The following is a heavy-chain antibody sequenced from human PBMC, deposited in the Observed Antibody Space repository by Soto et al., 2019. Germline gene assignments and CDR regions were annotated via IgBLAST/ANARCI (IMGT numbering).Heavy chain of an antibody. CDR2: ISGSGGST. D-gene: IGHD4-17*01. J-gene: IGHJ6*02. V-gene: IGHV3-23*01. CDR1: GFTFSSYA. Sequence: GGSLRLSCAASGFTFSSYAMSWVRQAPGKGLEWVSAISGSGGSTYYADSVKGRFTISRDNSKNTLYLQMNSLRAEDTAVYYCAGGEIDPNYGDFWYYYYYGMDVWGQGTTVTVSS. CDR3: AGGEIDPNYGDFWYYYYYGMDV.